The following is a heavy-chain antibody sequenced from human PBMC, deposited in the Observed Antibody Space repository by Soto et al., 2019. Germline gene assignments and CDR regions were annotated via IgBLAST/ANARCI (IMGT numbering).Heavy chain of an antibody. Sequence: ASVKVSCKACGDMFTSLGRSWVGQAHGQGLEWMGRIIPIFGTANSPQKFQGRVTITADESTSTAYMELSSLRSEDTAVYYCARSITMVRGVIRGDYYYGMDVWGQGTTVTVSS. CDR1: GDMFTSLG. D-gene: IGHD3-10*01. J-gene: IGHJ6*02. CDR2: IIPIFGTA. V-gene: IGHV1-69*13. CDR3: ARSITMVRGVIRGDYYYGMDV.